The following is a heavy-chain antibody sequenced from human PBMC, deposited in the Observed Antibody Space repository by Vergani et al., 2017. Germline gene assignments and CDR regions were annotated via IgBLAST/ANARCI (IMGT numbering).Heavy chain of an antibody. CDR1: GFTFSTFN. D-gene: IGHD1-26*01. Sequence: LESGGGLVQPGGSIRLSCFGSGFTFSTFNMHWVRQIPGKGLEYISGISSDGKSTNYAKSVKGRFIVTRDNTKNSLHLQMGNLRVEDTGIYYCSKDEQYTATWERSYFHVLDVWGQGTTVSVSS. V-gene: IGHV3-64*01. CDR3: SKDEQYTATWERSYFHVLDV. J-gene: IGHJ6*02. CDR2: ISSDGKST.